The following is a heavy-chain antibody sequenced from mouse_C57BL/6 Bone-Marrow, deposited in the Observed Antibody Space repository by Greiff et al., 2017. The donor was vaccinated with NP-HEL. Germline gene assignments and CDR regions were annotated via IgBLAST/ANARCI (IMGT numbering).Heavy chain of an antibody. CDR3: ARGQERETAQATFPAY. J-gene: IGHJ3*01. CDR1: GYTFTSYW. V-gene: IGHV1-72*01. D-gene: IGHD3-2*02. CDR2: IDPNSGGT. Sequence: QVQLQQPGAELVKPGASVKLSCKASGYTFTSYWMHWVKQRPGRGLEWIGRIDPNSGGTKYNEKFKSKATLTVDKPSSTAYMQLSSLTSEDSAVYYCARGQERETAQATFPAYWGQGTLVTVSA.